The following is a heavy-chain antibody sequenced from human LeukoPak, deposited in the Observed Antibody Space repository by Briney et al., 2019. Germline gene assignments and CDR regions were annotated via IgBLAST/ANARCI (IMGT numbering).Heavy chain of an antibody. CDR1: GFTFSSYA. Sequence: GGSLRLSCAASGFTFSSYAMHWVRQAPGKGLEYVSAISSNGGSTYYANSVKGRFTISRDNSKNTLYLQMGSLRAEDMAVYYCARDGTRWRWLARYYYYYMDVWGKGTTVTVSS. CDR3: ARDGTRWRWLARYYYYYMDV. J-gene: IGHJ6*03. V-gene: IGHV3-64*01. CDR2: ISSNGGST. D-gene: IGHD6-19*01.